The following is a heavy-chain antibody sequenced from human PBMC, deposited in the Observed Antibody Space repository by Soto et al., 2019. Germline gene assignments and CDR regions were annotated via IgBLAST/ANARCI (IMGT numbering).Heavy chain of an antibody. J-gene: IGHJ5*02. CDR1: GASVRSYH. Sequence: QVRLQESGPGLVKPSETLSLTCAVSGASVRSYHWSWIRQAAGKGLEWIGRVQMSGATNYNPSLKTRVTMSLDTSKNEVSLRMTSVTAADTAVYFSAKDRSTMRWFDPWGQGILVTVSS. CDR3: AKDRSTMRWFDP. D-gene: IGHD1-1*01. V-gene: IGHV4-4*07. CDR2: VQMSGAT.